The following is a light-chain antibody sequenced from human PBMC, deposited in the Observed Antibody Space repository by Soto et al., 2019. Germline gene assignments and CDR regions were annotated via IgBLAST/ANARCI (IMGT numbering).Light chain of an antibody. CDR1: QGIGPI. Sequence: DIQMTQSPSSVSASVGDRVTITCRASQGIGPILVWYQQKPGKAPNLLIYSTSILQSEVPSRFTGSGYGTDFTHSITSLQPEDFATYYCQQANTLPLAFGQGTKVEIK. J-gene: IGKJ1*01. V-gene: IGKV1-12*01. CDR3: QQANTLPLA. CDR2: STS.